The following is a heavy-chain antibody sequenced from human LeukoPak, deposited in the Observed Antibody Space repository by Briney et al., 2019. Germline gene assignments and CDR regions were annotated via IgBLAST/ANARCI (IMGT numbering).Heavy chain of an antibody. V-gene: IGHV4-61*02. J-gene: IGHJ4*02. CDR1: GGSISSGSYY. CDR3: ARHDGYDSSGPIDY. D-gene: IGHD3-22*01. Sequence: PSETLSLTCTVSGGSISSGSYYWSWIRQPAGKGLEWIGRIYTSGSTNYNPSLKSRVTISVDTSKNQFSLKLSSVTAADTAVYYCARHDGYDSSGPIDYWGQGTLVTVSS. CDR2: IYTSGST.